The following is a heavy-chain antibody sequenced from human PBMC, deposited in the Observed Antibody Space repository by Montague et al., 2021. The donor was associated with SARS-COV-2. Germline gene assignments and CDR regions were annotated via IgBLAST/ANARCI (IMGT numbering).Heavy chain of an antibody. J-gene: IGHJ6*02. CDR1: GGSISSYY. CDR3: ARAVQQVARYYYCGMDV. D-gene: IGHD6-13*01. CDR2: IYYSGST. V-gene: IGHV4-59*01. Sequence: SETLSLTCTVSGGSISSYYWSWIRQPPGKGLEWIGYIYYSGSTNYNPSLKSRVTISVDTSKNQFSLKLSSVTAADTAVYYCARAVQQVARYYYCGMDVWGQGTTVTVSS.